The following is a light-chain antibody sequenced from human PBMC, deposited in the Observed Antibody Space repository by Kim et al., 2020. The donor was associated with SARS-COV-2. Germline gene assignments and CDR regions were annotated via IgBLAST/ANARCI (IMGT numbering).Light chain of an antibody. Sequence: EIVLTQSPGTLSLSPGEGVTLSCRASQSVNSDLIAWYQQKPGQVPRLLIYAASSRATGIPDRFSCGGSGTDFTLIISRLEPEDFAVYFCQQYGGYPFTFGQGTKLEI. CDR1: QSVNSDL. J-gene: IGKJ2*01. CDR3: QQYGGYPFT. CDR2: AAS. V-gene: IGKV3-20*01.